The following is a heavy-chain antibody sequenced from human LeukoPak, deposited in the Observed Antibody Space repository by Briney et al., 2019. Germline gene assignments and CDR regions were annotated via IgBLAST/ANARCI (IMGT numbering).Heavy chain of an antibody. V-gene: IGHV3-66*01. CDR3: AREQVVVGRGYYGMDV. CDR1: AITVSNNY. D-gene: IGHD2-2*01. Sequence: GSLSLSCAATAITVSNNYMKWVRQARGKKLKWVSVMYSGGSTFYGDSVKGRFTISRDNSMNTLYLQMNSLRVDDTAVYYCAREQVVVGRGYYGMDVWGQGTTVTVSS. CDR2: MYSGGST. J-gene: IGHJ6*02.